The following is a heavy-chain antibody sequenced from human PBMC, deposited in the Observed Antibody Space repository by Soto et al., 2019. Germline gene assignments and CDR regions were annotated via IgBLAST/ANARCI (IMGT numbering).Heavy chain of an antibody. Sequence: QVELVESGGGVVQPGRSLRLSCAASGFTFSRYAMYWVRQAPGKGLEWVAVIWYDGNNKFYGDSVKGRFTISRDNSKNTVFLQMNSLRAEDTAVYYCARGGTYSGDFLDYWGQGALVAVSS. D-gene: IGHD1-26*01. CDR2: IWYDGNNK. J-gene: IGHJ4*02. CDR1: GFTFSRYA. V-gene: IGHV3-33*01. CDR3: ARGGTYSGDFLDY.